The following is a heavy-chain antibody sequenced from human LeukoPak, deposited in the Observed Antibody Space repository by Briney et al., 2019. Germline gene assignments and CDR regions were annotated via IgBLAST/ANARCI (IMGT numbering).Heavy chain of an antibody. CDR2: ISGSGGRT. V-gene: IGHV3-23*01. CDR1: GFTFSSYA. J-gene: IGHJ3*01. CDR3: ARDGWYSGSYDAFDV. D-gene: IGHD1-26*01. Sequence: GGSLRLSCAASGFTFSSYAMSWVRQAPGKGLEWVSAISGSGGRTYYADSVKGRFTISRDNSKNTLYLQMNSLRAEDTAVYYCARDGWYSGSYDAFDVWGQGTMVTVSS.